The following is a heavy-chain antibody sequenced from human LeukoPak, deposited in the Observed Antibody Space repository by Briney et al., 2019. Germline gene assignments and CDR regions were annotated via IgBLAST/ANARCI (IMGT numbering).Heavy chain of an antibody. Sequence: ASVKVSCKASGGTFSSYAISWVRQAPGQGLEWMGRIIPILGIANYAQKFQGRVTITADKSTSTAYMELSSLRSEDTAVYYCARAPQGGYYFSYYYFDYWGQGTLVTVSS. CDR2: IIPILGIA. D-gene: IGHD3-22*01. CDR1: GGTFSSYA. J-gene: IGHJ4*02. V-gene: IGHV1-69*04. CDR3: ARAPQGGYYFSYYYFDY.